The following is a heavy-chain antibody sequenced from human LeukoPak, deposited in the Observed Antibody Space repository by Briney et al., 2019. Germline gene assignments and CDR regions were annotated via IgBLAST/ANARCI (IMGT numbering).Heavy chain of an antibody. Sequence: GGSLRLSCAASGFTFSSYGMHWVRQAPGKGLEWVAFIRYDGSNKYYADSVKGRFTISRDNSKNTLYLQMNSLRAEDTAVYYCAKDPGASVPGFYMDVWGKGTTVIVSS. CDR2: IRYDGSNK. CDR1: GFTFSSYG. CDR3: AKDPGASVPGFYMDV. V-gene: IGHV3-30*02. J-gene: IGHJ6*03. D-gene: IGHD2-8*02.